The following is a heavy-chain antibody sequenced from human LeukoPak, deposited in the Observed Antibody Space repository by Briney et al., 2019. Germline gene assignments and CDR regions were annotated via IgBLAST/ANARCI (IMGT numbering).Heavy chain of an antibody. D-gene: IGHD3-3*01. CDR3: AKRHDFWSGYLDC. CDR1: GFTFSDYY. J-gene: IGHJ4*02. Sequence: PGGSLRLSCAASGFTFSDYYMDWVRQAPGKGLEWVSAMTGSGDSTYSADSVKGRFTISRDNSKNTLYLQMNSLRAEDTAVYYCAKRHDFWSGYLDCWGQGTLVTVSS. CDR2: MTGSGDST. V-gene: IGHV3-23*01.